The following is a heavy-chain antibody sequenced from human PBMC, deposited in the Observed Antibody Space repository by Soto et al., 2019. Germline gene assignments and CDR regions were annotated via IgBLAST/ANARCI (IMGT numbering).Heavy chain of an antibody. CDR3: ARRLYYDSSGFEGGGMDV. CDR1: GGSISSSSYY. CDR2: IYYSGST. D-gene: IGHD3-22*01. Sequence: SETLSLTCTFSGGSISSSSYYWGWIRQPPGKGLEWIGSIYYSGSTYYNPSLKRRVTISVDTSKNQFSLKLSSVTAADTAVYYCARRLYYDSSGFEGGGMDVWGQGTTVT. J-gene: IGHJ6*02. V-gene: IGHV4-39*01.